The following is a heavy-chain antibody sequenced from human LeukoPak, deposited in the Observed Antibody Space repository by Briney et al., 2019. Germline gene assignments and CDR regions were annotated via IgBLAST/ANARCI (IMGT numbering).Heavy chain of an antibody. CDR2: INPSGGST. CDR3: AREGFGVVVVPAAINPGDYYYGMDV. V-gene: IGHV1-46*01. Sequence: ASVKVSCKASGYTFTSYYMHWVRQATGQGLEWMGIINPSGGSTSYAQKFQGRVTMTRDTSTSTVYMELSSLRSEDTAVYYCAREGFGVVVVPAAINPGDYYYGMDVWGQGTRVTVSS. CDR1: GYTFTSYY. D-gene: IGHD2-2*01. J-gene: IGHJ6*02.